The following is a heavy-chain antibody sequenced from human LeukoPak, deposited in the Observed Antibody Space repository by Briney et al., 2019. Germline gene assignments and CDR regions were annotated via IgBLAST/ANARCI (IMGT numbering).Heavy chain of an antibody. D-gene: IGHD3-22*01. CDR1: GYTLTELS. CDR2: FDPEDGET. CDR3: ATPNYYDSSGYSQYFDY. V-gene: IGHV1-24*01. Sequence: GASVKVSCKVSGYTLTELSMHWVRQAPGKGLEWMGGFDPEDGETIYAQKFQGRVTMTEDTSTDTAYMELSSLRSGDTAVYYCATPNYYDSSGYSQYFDYWGQGTLVTVSS. J-gene: IGHJ4*02.